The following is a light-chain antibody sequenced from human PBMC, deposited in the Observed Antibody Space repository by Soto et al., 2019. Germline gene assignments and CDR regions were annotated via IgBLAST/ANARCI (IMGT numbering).Light chain of an antibody. CDR1: QSVSNNY. V-gene: IGKV3-20*01. CDR3: QQYGSSPIT. CDR2: GAS. J-gene: IGKJ5*01. Sequence: EIVLTQSPGTLSLSTGERATLSCRASQSVSNNYLAWYQQKPGQAPRLLIYGASNRATGIPDRFSGRGSGTDFTLTISRLEPEDFAVYYCQQYGSSPITFGQGTRLEIK.